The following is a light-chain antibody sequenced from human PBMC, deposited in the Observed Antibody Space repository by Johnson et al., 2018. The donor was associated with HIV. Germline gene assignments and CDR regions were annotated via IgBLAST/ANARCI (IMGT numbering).Light chain of an antibody. CDR3: GTWDTSLSAGGV. CDR2: DTI. V-gene: IGLV1-51*01. Sequence: QSVLTQPPSVSAAPGQKVTISCSGSSSNIGNNYVSWYQQVPGTAPRLVIYDTIKRHSGIPDRFSGSKSGTSATLGITGLQTGDEADYYCGTWDTSLSAGGVFGTGTKVTVL. J-gene: IGLJ1*01. CDR1: SSNIGNNY.